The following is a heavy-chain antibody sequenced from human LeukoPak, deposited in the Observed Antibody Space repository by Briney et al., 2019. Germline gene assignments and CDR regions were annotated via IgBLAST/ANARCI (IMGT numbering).Heavy chain of an antibody. CDR3: ATTTATVTMGAFDI. V-gene: IGHV1-24*01. Sequence: ASVKVSCKVSGYTLTELSMHWVRRAPGKGLEWMGGFDPEDGETIYAQKFQGRVTMTEDTSTDTAYMELSSLRSEDTAVYYCATTTATVTMGAFDIWGQGTMVTVSS. CDR1: GYTLTELS. J-gene: IGHJ3*02. CDR2: FDPEDGET. D-gene: IGHD4-17*01.